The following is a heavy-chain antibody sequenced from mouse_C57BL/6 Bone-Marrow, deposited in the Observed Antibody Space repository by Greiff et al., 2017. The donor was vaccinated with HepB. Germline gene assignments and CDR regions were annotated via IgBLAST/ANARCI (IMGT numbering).Heavy chain of an antibody. CDR2: ISSGGSYT. CDR1: GFTFSSYG. V-gene: IGHV5-6*01. Sequence: EVMLVESGGDLVKPGGSLKLSCAASGFTFSSYGMSWVRQTPDKRLEWVATISSGGSYTYYPDSVKGRFTISRDNAKNTLYLQMSSLKSEDTAMYYCARHEPAHIYYFGSSYAFWGQGTLVTVSA. J-gene: IGHJ3*01. CDR3: ARHEPAHIYYFGSSYAF. D-gene: IGHD1-1*01.